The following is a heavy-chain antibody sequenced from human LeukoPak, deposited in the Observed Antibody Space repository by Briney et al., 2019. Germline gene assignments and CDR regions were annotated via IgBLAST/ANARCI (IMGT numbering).Heavy chain of an antibody. V-gene: IGHV3-23*01. D-gene: IGHD2/OR15-2a*01. CDR1: GFTFSSYA. J-gene: IGHJ5*02. Sequence: GGSLRLSCAASGFTFSSYAMNWVRQAPGKGLKWVSGFRGSGAATFYADSVKGRFTISRDNAKNSLYLQMKSLRAEDTAVYYCARGKTSQNIVTRKTYNWFDPWGQGTLVTVSS. CDR3: ARGKTSQNIVTRKTYNWFDP. CDR2: FRGSGAAT.